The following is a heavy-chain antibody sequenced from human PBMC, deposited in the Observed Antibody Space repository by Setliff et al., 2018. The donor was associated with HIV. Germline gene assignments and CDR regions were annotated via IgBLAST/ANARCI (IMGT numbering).Heavy chain of an antibody. D-gene: IGHD3-16*01. CDR2: INPNSGGT. CDR3: ATAGGRSWFDP. J-gene: IGHJ5*02. Sequence: ASVKVSCKASGYTFTSYDINWARQAPGQGLEWMGWINPNSGGTNYARKFQGRVTMTRDTSISTAYMELNSLRSDDTAVYYCATAGGRSWFDPWGPGTLVTVSS. CDR1: GYTFTSYD. V-gene: IGHV1-2*02.